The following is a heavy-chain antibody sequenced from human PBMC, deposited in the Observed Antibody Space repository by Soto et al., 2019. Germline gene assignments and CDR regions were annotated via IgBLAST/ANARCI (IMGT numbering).Heavy chain of an antibody. Sequence: SETLSLTCTVSGGSLSLHYWSWIRQPPGKGLEWIGYIYDSGSTNYNPSLRSRVTVSIDTSKNQFSLKLTSVTAADTALYYCARHFYDSGWTSALDVWGQGTKVTVSS. D-gene: IGHD3-22*01. CDR2: IYDSGST. V-gene: IGHV4-59*08. J-gene: IGHJ3*01. CDR3: ARHFYDSGWTSALDV. CDR1: GGSLSLHY.